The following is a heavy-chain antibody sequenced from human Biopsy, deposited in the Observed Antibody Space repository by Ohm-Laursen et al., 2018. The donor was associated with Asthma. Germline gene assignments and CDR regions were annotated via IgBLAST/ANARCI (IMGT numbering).Heavy chain of an antibody. CDR3: ASYEVVTAILPMDV. D-gene: IGHD2-21*02. J-gene: IGHJ6*02. CDR2: ISFDGSNK. V-gene: IGHV3-30*03. CDR1: GFSFSRYG. Sequence: SLRLSCAVSGFSFSRYGMHWVRQAPGKGLEWVAVISFDGSNKYYGDSVKGRFAIARDNSKNTVCLQMNSLRAEDTAVYYCASYEVVTAILPMDVWGQGTTVTVSS.